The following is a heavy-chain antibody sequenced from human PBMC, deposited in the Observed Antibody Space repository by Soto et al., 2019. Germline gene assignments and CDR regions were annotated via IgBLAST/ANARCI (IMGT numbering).Heavy chain of an antibody. V-gene: IGHV1-18*01. CDR3: ARDWYYYDSSGYYSGY. CDR2: ISAYNGNT. Sequence: ASVKVSCKASGYTFTSYGISWVRQAPGQGLEWMGRISAYNGNTNYAQKIQGRVTMTTDTSTSTAYMELRSLRSDDTAVYYCARDWYYYDSSGYYSGYWGQGTLVTVSS. D-gene: IGHD3-22*01. J-gene: IGHJ4*02. CDR1: GYTFTSYG.